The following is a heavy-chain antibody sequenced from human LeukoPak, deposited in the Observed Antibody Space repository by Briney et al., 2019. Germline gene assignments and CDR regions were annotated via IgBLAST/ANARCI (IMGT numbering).Heavy chain of an antibody. D-gene: IGHD2-8*01. J-gene: IGHJ5*02. CDR1: GGSISSYY. CDR2: IYTSGNT. V-gene: IGHV4-4*09. CDR3: ARPLLGVFDP. Sequence: SETLSLTCTVSGGSISSYYWSWIRQPPGKGLEWIGFIYTSGNTNYNPSLKSRVTISVGTSKNQFSLKLSSVTAADTAVYYCARPLLGVFDPWGQGTLVTVSS.